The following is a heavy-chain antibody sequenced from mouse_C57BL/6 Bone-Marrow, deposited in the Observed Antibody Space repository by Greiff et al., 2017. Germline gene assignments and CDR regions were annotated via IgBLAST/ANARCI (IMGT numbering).Heavy chain of an antibody. J-gene: IGHJ3*01. Sequence: VQGVESGAELMKPGASVKLSCKATGYTFTGYWIEWVKQRPGHGLEWIGEILPGSGSTNYNEKFKGKATFTADTSSNTAYMQLSSLTTEDSAIYYCARGGNLYGNYEFAYWGQGTLVTVSA. V-gene: IGHV1-9*01. CDR2: ILPGSGST. CDR1: GYTFTGYW. CDR3: ARGGNLYGNYEFAY. D-gene: IGHD2-1*01.